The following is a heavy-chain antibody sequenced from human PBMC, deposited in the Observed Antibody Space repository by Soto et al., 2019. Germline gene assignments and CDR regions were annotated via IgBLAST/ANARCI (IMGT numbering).Heavy chain of an antibody. CDR2: IKGDASEN. J-gene: IGHJ4*02. CDR3: AKDVR. V-gene: IGHV3-7*05. CDR1: GFTFGTHW. Sequence: EVQLVESGGDLVHPGGSVRLSCAASGFTFGTHWMCWVRQAPGKGLEWVANIKGDASENYYADSVRGRFTISRDNAKSSLYLQMNSLRVEDTAVYYCAKDVRWGQGTLVTVSS.